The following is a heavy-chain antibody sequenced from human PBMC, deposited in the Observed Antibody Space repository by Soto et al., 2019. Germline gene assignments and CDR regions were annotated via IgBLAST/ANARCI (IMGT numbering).Heavy chain of an antibody. CDR1: GGSFRGYF. CDR2: INDSGNT. V-gene: IGHV4-34*01. D-gene: IGHD3-16*01. J-gene: IGHJ4*02. CDR3: QGGDF. Sequence: TLSLTCAVSGGSFRGYFWSWIRQSPAKGLEWIGEINDSGNTYYNPSFKSRLTISVDTSTSQISLRLTSVTAADSAVYYCQGGDFWGQGTRVTVSS.